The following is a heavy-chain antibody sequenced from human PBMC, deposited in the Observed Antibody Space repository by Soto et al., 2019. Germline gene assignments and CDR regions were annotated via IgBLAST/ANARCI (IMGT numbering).Heavy chain of an antibody. CDR3: ARVAADFWSGYYYWFDP. CDR2: INHSGST. Sequence: SETLSLTCAVYGGSFSGYYWSWIRQPPGKGLEWIGEINHSGSTNYNPSLKSRVTISVDTSKNQFPLKLSSVTAADTAVYYCARVAADFWSGYYYWFDPWGQGTLVTVSS. D-gene: IGHD3-3*01. CDR1: GGSFSGYY. V-gene: IGHV4-34*01. J-gene: IGHJ5*02.